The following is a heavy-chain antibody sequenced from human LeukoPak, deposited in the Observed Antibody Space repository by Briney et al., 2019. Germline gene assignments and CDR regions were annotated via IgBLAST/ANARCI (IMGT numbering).Heavy chain of an antibody. CDR3: ATYVDTAMGTFDY. J-gene: IGHJ4*02. V-gene: IGHV1-18*04. Sequence: ASVKVSCKTSGNTFSGYYMHWVRQAPGQGLEWMGWISAYNGNTNYAQKLQGRVTMTTDTSTSTAYMELRSLRSDDTAVYYCATYVDTAMGTFDYWGQGTLVTVSS. CDR2: ISAYNGNT. D-gene: IGHD5-18*01. CDR1: GNTFSGYY.